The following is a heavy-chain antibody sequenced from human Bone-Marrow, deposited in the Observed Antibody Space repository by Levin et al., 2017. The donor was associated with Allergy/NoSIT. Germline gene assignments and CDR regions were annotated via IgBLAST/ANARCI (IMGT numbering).Heavy chain of an antibody. CDR3: ARVLKYCSGGSCYPTYFDY. CDR2: INSDGSST. Sequence: GGSLRLSCAASGFTFSSYWMHWVRQAPGKGLVWVSRINSDGSSTSYADSVKGRFTISRDNAKNTLYLQMNSLRAEDTAVYYCARVLKYCSGGSCYPTYFDYWGQGTLVTVSS. D-gene: IGHD2-15*01. CDR1: GFTFSSYW. J-gene: IGHJ4*02. V-gene: IGHV3-74*01.